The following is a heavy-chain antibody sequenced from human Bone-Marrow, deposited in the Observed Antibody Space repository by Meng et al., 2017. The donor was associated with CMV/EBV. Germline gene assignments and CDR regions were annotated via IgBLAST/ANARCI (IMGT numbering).Heavy chain of an antibody. D-gene: IGHD6-19*01. J-gene: IGHJ4*02. CDR3: AKDRRVLGIAVAGTSFYY. Sequence: GGSLRLSCAASGFTFSSYGMHWVRQAPGKGLEWVAFIRYDGSNKYYADSVKGRFTISRDNSKNTLYLQMNSLRAEDTAVYYCAKDRRVLGIAVAGTSFYYWGQGTLVTVSS. V-gene: IGHV3-30*02. CDR1: GFTFSSYG. CDR2: IRYDGSNK.